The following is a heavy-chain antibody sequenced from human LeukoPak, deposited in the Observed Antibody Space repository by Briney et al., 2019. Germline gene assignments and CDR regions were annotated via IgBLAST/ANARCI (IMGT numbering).Heavy chain of an antibody. J-gene: IGHJ5*02. Sequence: SETLSLTCTVSGGSISSGDYYWSWIRQPPGTGLEWIGYIYYSGSTYYNPSLKSRVTISVDTSKNQFSLKLSSVTAAGTAVYYCARTLRYFDWVSWFDPWGQGTLVTVSS. CDR1: GGSISSGDYY. D-gene: IGHD3-9*01. CDR2: IYYSGST. CDR3: ARTLRYFDWVSWFDP. V-gene: IGHV4-30-4*01.